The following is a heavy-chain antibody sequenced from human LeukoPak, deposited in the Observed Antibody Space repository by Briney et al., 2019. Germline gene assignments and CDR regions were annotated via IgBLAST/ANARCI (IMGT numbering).Heavy chain of an antibody. D-gene: IGHD1-26*01. CDR2: TYYRSKWYN. V-gene: IGHV6-1*01. Sequence: SQTLSLTCAISGDSVSSNSAAWNWIRQSPSRGLEWLGRTYYRSKWYNDYAVSVKSRITINPDTSKNQFSLQLNSVTPEDTAVYYCARTPIQWYGATRGSFDYWGQGTLVTVSS. CDR3: ARTPIQWYGATRGSFDY. J-gene: IGHJ4*02. CDR1: GDSVSSNSAA.